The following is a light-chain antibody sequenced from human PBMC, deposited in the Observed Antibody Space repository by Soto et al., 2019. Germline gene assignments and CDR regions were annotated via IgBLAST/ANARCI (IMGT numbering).Light chain of an antibody. CDR3: SSYTSRSTPYA. J-gene: IGLJ1*01. Sequence: QSVLTQPASVSGSPGQSITISCTGTSSDVGGYNYVSWYQQHPGKAPKLMISEVSNRPSGVSIRFFGSKSGNTASLTISGLQAEDEADYYCSSYTSRSTPYAFGTGTKVTVL. CDR2: EVS. V-gene: IGLV2-14*01. CDR1: SSDVGGYNY.